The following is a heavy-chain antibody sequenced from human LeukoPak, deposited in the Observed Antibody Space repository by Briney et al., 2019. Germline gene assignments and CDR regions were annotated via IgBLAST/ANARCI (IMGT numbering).Heavy chain of an antibody. Sequence: GGSLRLSCAAFRFTFSSYSMNWVRQAPGKGLEWVSSISSSSSYIYYADSVKGRFTISRDNAKNSLYLQMNSLRAEDTAVYYCARISPTTDYESRSYYGHYFDYRGQGTLVTVSS. J-gene: IGHJ4*02. D-gene: IGHD3-22*01. CDR1: RFTFSSYS. CDR3: ARISPTTDYESRSYYGHYFDY. CDR2: ISSSSSYI. V-gene: IGHV3-21*01.